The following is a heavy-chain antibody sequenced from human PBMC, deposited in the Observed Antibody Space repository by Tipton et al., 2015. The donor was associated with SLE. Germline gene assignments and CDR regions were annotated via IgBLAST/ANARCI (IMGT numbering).Heavy chain of an antibody. CDR1: GGSFSGYY. V-gene: IGHV4-34*01. J-gene: IGHJ2*01. CDR3: ARASYSYGSSNWYFDL. Sequence: LRLSCTVYGGSFSGYYWSWIRQPPGKGPEWIGEINHSGSTNYNPPLKSRVTISVGTSKNQFSLKLSSVTAADTAVFYCARASYSYGSSNWYFDLWGRGTLVTVSS. CDR2: INHSGST. D-gene: IGHD5-18*01.